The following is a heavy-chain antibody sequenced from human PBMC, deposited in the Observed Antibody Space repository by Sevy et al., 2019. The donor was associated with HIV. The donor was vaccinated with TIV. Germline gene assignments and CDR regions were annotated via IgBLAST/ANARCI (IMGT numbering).Heavy chain of an antibody. CDR3: VRAGPAKHFDS. V-gene: IGHV1-46*01. CDR2: IDPSAGNA. Sequence: ASVKVSCKASGDTFTNNYMHWVRQAPGQGLEWMGIIDPSAGNASYAQKFQGRVTMTRDTSTSTLYMDLSSLRPEDTAVYYCVRAGPAKHFDSWGQGTLVTVSS. D-gene: IGHD2-8*02. J-gene: IGHJ4*02. CDR1: GDTFTNNY.